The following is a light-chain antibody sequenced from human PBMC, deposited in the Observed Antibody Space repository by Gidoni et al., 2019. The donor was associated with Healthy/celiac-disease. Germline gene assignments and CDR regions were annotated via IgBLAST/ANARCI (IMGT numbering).Light chain of an antibody. CDR1: QSVSSY. CDR3: QQRSNWPPLT. V-gene: IGKV3-11*01. J-gene: IGKJ4*01. CDR2: DAS. Sequence: EIVLTHPPATLSLSPGERATLSCRASQSVSSYLAWYQQKPGQAPRLLIYDASNRATGIPARFSGSGSGTDFTLTISSLEPEDFAVYYCQQRSNWPPLTFGGGTKVEIK.